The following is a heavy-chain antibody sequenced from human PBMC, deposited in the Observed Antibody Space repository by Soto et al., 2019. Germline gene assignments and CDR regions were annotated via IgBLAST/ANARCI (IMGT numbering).Heavy chain of an antibody. D-gene: IGHD3-9*01. V-gene: IGHV1-18*01. Sequence: ASVKVSCKASGYTFTSYGISWVRQAPGQGLEWMGWISAYNGNKNYAQKLQGRVTMTTYTSTSTDYMELRSLRSDDTAVYYCARVSLRYFDWSNEDYYYYMDVWGKGTTVTVSS. CDR3: ARVSLRYFDWSNEDYYYYMDV. CDR2: ISAYNGNK. J-gene: IGHJ6*03. CDR1: GYTFTSYG.